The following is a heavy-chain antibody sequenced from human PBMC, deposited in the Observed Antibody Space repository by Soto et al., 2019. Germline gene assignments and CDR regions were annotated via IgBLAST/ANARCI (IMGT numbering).Heavy chain of an antibody. D-gene: IGHD3-9*01. CDR2: INPSGGST. V-gene: IGHV1-46*03. Sequence: ASVKVSCKASGYTFTSYYMHWVRQAPGQGLEWMGIINPSGGSTSYAQKFQGRVTMTRDTSTSTVYMELSSLRSEDTAVYYCARDGGYYDILTGYPTPTWFDPRGQGTLVTVS. J-gene: IGHJ5*02. CDR1: GYTFTSYY. CDR3: ARDGGYYDILTGYPTPTWFDP.